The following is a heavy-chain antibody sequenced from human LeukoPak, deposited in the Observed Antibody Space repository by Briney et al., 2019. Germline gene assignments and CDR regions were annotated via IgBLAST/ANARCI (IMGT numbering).Heavy chain of an antibody. CDR3: ARGYLYYYDVSGYPFDY. CDR1: GYXFTDYY. Sequence: ASVTVSCKASGYXFTDYYIHWVRQAPGQGLEWMGWINPNSGGTNYAQKFQGRVTMTRDTSISTAYMELRRLRSDDTAVYYCARGYLYYYDVSGYPFDYWGQGTLVTVSS. J-gene: IGHJ4*02. D-gene: IGHD3-22*01. CDR2: INPNSGGT. V-gene: IGHV1-2*02.